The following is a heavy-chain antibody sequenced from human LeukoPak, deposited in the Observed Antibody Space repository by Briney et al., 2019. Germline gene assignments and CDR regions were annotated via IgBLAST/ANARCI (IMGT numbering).Heavy chain of an antibody. D-gene: IGHD5-12*01. J-gene: IGHJ4*02. V-gene: IGHV3-7*04. CDR3: AGVPTILGGYYFDY. CDR1: GFTFSSYW. Sequence: GGSLRLSCAASGFTFSSYWMSWVRQAPGKGLEWVANIKGDGSEKYYLDSVKGRFIISRDNAKHSLYLQMHSLRDEDTAVYFCAGVPTILGGYYFDYWGQGTLVTVSS. CDR2: IKGDGSEK.